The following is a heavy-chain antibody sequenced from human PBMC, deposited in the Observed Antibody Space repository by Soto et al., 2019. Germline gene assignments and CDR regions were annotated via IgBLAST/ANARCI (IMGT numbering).Heavy chain of an antibody. CDR2: INPNSGGT. CDR3: ARDYDSSGYPRYYFDY. Sequence: ASVKLYCKAFGYTFTGYHMHWVRRAPGQGLEWMGWINPNSGGTNYAQKFQGWVTMTRDTSISTAYMELSRLRSDDTAVYYCARDYDSSGYPRYYFDYCGQGTLVTVSS. J-gene: IGHJ4*02. V-gene: IGHV1-2*04. CDR1: GYTFTGYH. D-gene: IGHD3-22*01.